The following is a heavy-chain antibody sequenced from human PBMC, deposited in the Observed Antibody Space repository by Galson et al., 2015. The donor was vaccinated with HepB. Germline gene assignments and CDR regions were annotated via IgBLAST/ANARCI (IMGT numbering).Heavy chain of an antibody. CDR2: ISYDGSNK. Sequence: SLRLSCAASGFTFSSYGMHWVRQAPGKGLEWVAVISYDGSNKYYADSVKGRFTISRDNSKNTLYLQMNSLRAEDTAVYYCAKEKDYSNPVDYWGQGTLVTVSS. J-gene: IGHJ4*02. CDR1: GFTFSSYG. V-gene: IGHV3-30*18. CDR3: AKEKDYSNPVDY. D-gene: IGHD4-11*01.